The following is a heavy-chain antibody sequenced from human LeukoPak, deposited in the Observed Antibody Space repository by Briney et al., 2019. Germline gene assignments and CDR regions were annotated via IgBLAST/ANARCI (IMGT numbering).Heavy chain of an antibody. Sequence: GXSLRLSCAASGFTFSSYAMSWVRQAPGKGLEWVSAISGSGGSTYYADSMKGRFTISRDNSKNTLYLQMNSLRAEDTAVYYCAKDISPYSGSRAFDYWGQGTLVTVSS. CDR3: AKDISPYSGSRAFDY. CDR1: GFTFSSYA. CDR2: ISGSGGST. J-gene: IGHJ4*02. V-gene: IGHV3-23*01. D-gene: IGHD6-13*01.